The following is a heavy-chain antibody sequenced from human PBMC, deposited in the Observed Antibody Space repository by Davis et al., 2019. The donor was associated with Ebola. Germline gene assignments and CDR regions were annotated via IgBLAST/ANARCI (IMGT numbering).Heavy chain of an antibody. CDR2: ISSNGGST. D-gene: IGHD6-13*01. V-gene: IGHV3-64*01. Sequence: PGGSLRLSCAASGFTFSSYAMHWVRQAPGKGLEYVSAISSNGGSTYYANSVKGRFTISRDNSKNTLYLQMGSLRAEDMAVYYCAREDSSAFYYYYGMDVWGQGTTVTVSS. J-gene: IGHJ6*02. CDR3: AREDSSAFYYYYGMDV. CDR1: GFTFSSYA.